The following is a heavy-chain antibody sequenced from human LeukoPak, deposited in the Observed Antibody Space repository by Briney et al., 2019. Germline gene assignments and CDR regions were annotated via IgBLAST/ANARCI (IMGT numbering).Heavy chain of an antibody. CDR1: GFTFSSYS. CDR2: ISSSSSYI. CDR3: ARDPDYGDYPDAFDI. V-gene: IGHV3-21*01. Sequence: PGGSLRLSCAASGFTFSSYSMNWVRQAPGKGLEWVSSISSSSSYIYYADSVKGRFTISRDNAKNSLYLQMNSLRAEDTAVYYCARDPDYGDYPDAFDIWGQGTMVTVSS. J-gene: IGHJ3*02. D-gene: IGHD4-17*01.